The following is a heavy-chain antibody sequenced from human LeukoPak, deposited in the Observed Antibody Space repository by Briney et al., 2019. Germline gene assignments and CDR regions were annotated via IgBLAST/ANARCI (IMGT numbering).Heavy chain of an antibody. CDR2: IWYDGTNK. V-gene: IGHV3-33*06. CDR3: AKDACSGGYCNSNPRWFDP. D-gene: IGHD2-15*01. Sequence: QPGGSLRLSCAASGFTFSDYGMHWVRQAPGKGLEWVAVIWYDGTNKYYADSVEGRFTISRDNSKNTLYLQMNSLRAEDTAVYHCAKDACSGGYCNSNPRWFDPWGQGTLVTVSS. CDR1: GFTFSDYG. J-gene: IGHJ5*02.